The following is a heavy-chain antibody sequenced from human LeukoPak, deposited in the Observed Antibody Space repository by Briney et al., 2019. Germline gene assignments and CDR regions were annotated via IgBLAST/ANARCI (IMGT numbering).Heavy chain of an antibody. D-gene: IGHD2/OR15-2a*01. CDR2: INHEGTEK. CDR1: VFTFTTNW. V-gene: IGHV3-7*01. CDR3: GRYLYAYGLDV. Sequence: PGESLRLSCAASSVFTFTTNWMAWGRQAPGEGLEGVATINHEGTEKNDVDSVRGRFTVSRDNAKDSLSLQMNSLRAEDTAVYYCGRYLYAYGLDVWGLGTTVTVSS. J-gene: IGHJ6*02.